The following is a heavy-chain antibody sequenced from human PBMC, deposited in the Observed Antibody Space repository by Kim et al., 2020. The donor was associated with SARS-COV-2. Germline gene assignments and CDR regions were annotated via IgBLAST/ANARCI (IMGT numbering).Heavy chain of an antibody. V-gene: IGHV1-46*01. D-gene: IGHD3-22*01. CDR3: ARESGDYYDSSGYLYYFDY. J-gene: IGHJ4*02. CDR1: GYTFTSYY. CDR2: INPSGGST. Sequence: ASVKVSCKASGYTFTSYYMHWVRQAPGQGLEWMGIINPSGGSTSYAQKFQGRVTMTRDTSTSTVYMELSSLRSEDTAVYYCARESGDYYDSSGYLYYFDYWGQGTLVTVSS.